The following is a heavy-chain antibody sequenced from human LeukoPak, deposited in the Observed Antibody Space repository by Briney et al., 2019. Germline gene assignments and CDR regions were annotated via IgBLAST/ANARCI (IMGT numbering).Heavy chain of an antibody. CDR3: ARDLYDTGALDI. CDR2: INSDGRST. V-gene: IGHV3-74*01. CDR1: GFTFSRDW. D-gene: IGHD3-22*01. J-gene: IGHJ3*02. Sequence: PGGSLRLSCAASGFTFSRDWMHWVRQAPGKGLVWVSRINSDGRSTSYADSVKGRFTISRDNAKNSLNLQMNSLRAEDTAVYYCARDLYDTGALDIWGQGTMVTVSS.